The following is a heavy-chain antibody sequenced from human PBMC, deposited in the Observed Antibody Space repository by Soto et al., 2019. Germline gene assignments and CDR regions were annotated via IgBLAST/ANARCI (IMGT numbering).Heavy chain of an antibody. CDR1: GFTFGSYA. CDR2: ISYDGSNK. V-gene: IGHV3-30-3*01. CDR3: ARDPGPGTERGYSYGYFYY. Sequence: PGGSLRLSCAASGFTFGSYAMHWVRQAPGKGLEWVAVISYDGSNKYYADSVKGRFTISRDNSKNTLYLQMNSLRAEDTAVYYCARDPGPGTERGYSYGYFYYWGQGTLVTVSS. J-gene: IGHJ4*02. D-gene: IGHD5-18*01.